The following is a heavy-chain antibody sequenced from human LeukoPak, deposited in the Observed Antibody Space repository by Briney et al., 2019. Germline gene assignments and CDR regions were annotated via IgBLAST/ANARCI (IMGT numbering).Heavy chain of an antibody. CDR2: INSNGGST. Sequence: GGSLRLSCSASRFTFSNYAMHWVRQAPGKGLEYVSAINSNGGSTYYADSVKGRFTISRDNSKNTLYLQMSSLRAEDTAVYYCVKDIDIYCTAGTCYSPEYFQHWGQGTLVTVSS. V-gene: IGHV3-64D*09. CDR1: RFTFSNYA. CDR3: VKDIDIYCTAGTCYSPEYFQH. D-gene: IGHD2-15*01. J-gene: IGHJ1*01.